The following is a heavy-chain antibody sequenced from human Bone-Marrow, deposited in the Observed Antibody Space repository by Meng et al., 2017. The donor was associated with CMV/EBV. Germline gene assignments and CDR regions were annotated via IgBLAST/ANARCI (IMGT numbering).Heavy chain of an antibody. CDR1: GGTFSSYT. Sequence: SVKVSCKASGGTFSSYTTSWVRQAPGQGLEWMGRIIPILGIANYAQKFQGRVTITADKSTSTAYMELSSLRSEDTAVYYCARKTYYDSSGYHDYWGQGTLVTVSS. J-gene: IGHJ4*02. CDR2: IIPILGIA. D-gene: IGHD3-22*01. CDR3: ARKTYYDSSGYHDY. V-gene: IGHV1-69*02.